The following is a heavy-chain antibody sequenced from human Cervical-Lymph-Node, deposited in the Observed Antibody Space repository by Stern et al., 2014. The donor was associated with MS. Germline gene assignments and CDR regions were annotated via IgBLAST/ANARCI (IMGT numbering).Heavy chain of an antibody. CDR2: INPNSGAT. J-gene: IGHJ4*02. CDR3: ARISLGSGIDY. V-gene: IGHV1-2*02. D-gene: IGHD1-26*01. CDR1: ENTFTGYY. Sequence: QLQLQESGAEVKKPGASVKVTCKTSENTFTGYYIHWVRQAPGQGLEWMGWINPNSGATNYAQRFQDRVSLTSDTSNSLAYMELDRLTSGDTAVYYCARISLGSGIDYWGQGSLVTVSS.